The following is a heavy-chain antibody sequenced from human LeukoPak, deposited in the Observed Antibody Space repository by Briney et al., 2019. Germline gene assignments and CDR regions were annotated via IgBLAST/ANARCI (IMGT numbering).Heavy chain of an antibody. V-gene: IGHV3-48*04. D-gene: IGHD2-15*01. Sequence: PGGSLRLSCAASGFTFRNAWMSWVRQAPGKGLEWVSYISSSSSTIYYADSVKGRFTISRDNAKNSLYLQMNSLRAEDTAVYYCASPGGSWVSGRALDIWGQGTMVTVSS. CDR1: GFTFRNAW. J-gene: IGHJ3*02. CDR2: ISSSSSTI. CDR3: ASPGGSWVSGRALDI.